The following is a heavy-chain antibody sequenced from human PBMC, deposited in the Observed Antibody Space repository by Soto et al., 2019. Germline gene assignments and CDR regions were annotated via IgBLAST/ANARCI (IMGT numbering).Heavy chain of an antibody. CDR2: INPNSGGT. CDR3: ARDLGYCSSTSCYFYYYGMDV. D-gene: IGHD2-2*01. J-gene: IGHJ6*02. CDR1: GYTFTGYY. V-gene: IGHV1-2*02. Sequence: ASVKVSCKASGYTFTGYYMHWVRQAPGQGLEWMGWINPNSGGTNYAQKFQGRVTMTRDTSISTAYMELSRLRSDDTAVYYCARDLGYCSSTSCYFYYYGMDVWGQGTTVTVS.